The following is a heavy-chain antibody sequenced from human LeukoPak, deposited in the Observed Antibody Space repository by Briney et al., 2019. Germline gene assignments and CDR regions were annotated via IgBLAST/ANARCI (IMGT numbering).Heavy chain of an antibody. CDR2: ISSSSSTI. CDR1: GFTFSSYS. CDR3: AREASYNYYSSGDNFDY. J-gene: IGHJ4*02. Sequence: GGSLRLSCAASGFTFSSYSMNWVRQAPGKGLEWLSYISSSSSTIYYADSVKGRFTISRDNAKNSLYLRMNSLRAEDTAVYYCAREASYNYYSSGDNFDYWGQGTLVTVSS. D-gene: IGHD3-22*01. V-gene: IGHV3-48*04.